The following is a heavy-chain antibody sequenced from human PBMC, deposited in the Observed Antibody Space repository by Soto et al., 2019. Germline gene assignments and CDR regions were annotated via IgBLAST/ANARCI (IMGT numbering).Heavy chain of an antibody. CDR3: ASSRDSGYDYYFDY. D-gene: IGHD5-12*01. CDR1: GGSISSYY. Sequence: SETLSLTCTVSGGSISSYYWSWIRQPPGKGLEWIGYIYYSGSTNYNPSLKSRVTISVDTSKNQFSLKLSSVTAADTAVYYCASSRDSGYDYYFDYWGQGTLVTVSS. CDR2: IYYSGST. V-gene: IGHV4-59*01. J-gene: IGHJ4*02.